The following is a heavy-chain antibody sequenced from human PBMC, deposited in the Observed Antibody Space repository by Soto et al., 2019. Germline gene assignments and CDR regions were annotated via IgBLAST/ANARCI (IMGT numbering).Heavy chain of an antibody. CDR1: GYSFTDYH. CDR3: ARGDSTDCSNGVCSFFYNHDMDV. J-gene: IGHJ6*02. CDR2: INPKSGGT. Sequence: ASVKVSCKASGYSFTDYHIHWVRQAPGQGLEWLGRINPKSGGTSTAQKFQGWVTMTTDTSISTASMELTRLASDDTAIYYCARGDSTDCSNGVCSFFYNHDMDVWGQGTTVTVSS. V-gene: IGHV1-2*04. D-gene: IGHD2-8*01.